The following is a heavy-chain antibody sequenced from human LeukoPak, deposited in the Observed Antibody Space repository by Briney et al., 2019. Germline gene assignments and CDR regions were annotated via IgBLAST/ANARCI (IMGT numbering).Heavy chain of an antibody. D-gene: IGHD2-2*01. V-gene: IGHV1-24*01. J-gene: IGHJ4*02. CDR1: GYTLTELS. CDR2: FDPEDGET. Sequence: ASVKVSCKVSGYTLTELSMHWVRQAPGKGLEWMGGFDPEDGETIYAQKSQGRVTMTEDTSTDTAYMELSSLRSEDTAVYYCATSRQDIVVVPAAAGFDYWGQGTLVTVSS. CDR3: ATSRQDIVVVPAAAGFDY.